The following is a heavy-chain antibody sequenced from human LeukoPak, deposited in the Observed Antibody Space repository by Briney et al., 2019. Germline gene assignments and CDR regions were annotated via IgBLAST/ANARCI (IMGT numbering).Heavy chain of an antibody. CDR3: ARAVWFGEFYPAYYYYYMDV. V-gene: IGHV1-18*01. J-gene: IGHJ6*03. CDR2: ISAYNGNT. D-gene: IGHD3-10*01. CDR1: GYTFTSYG. Sequence: ASVKVSCKASGYTFTSYGISWVRQAPGQGLEWMGWISAYNGNTNYAQKLQGRVTMTTDTSTSTAYMELRSLRSDDTAVYYCARAVWFGEFYPAYYYYYMDVWGKGTTVTISS.